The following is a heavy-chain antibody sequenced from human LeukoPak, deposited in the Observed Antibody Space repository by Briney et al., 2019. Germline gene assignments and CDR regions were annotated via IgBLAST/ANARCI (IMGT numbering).Heavy chain of an antibody. Sequence: PGRSLTLSCATSGFTFSNYGMHWVRQAPGKGLEWVAVISSDETNIRYGDSVRGRFTVSRDNAKNTVYLQMNSLGADGTAVYYCAKDPYRVVFATGNYLDPWGQGTLVTVSS. CDR1: GFTFSNYG. CDR3: AKDPYRVVFATGNYLDP. J-gene: IGHJ5*02. V-gene: IGHV3-30*18. CDR2: ISSDETNI. D-gene: IGHD2-15*01.